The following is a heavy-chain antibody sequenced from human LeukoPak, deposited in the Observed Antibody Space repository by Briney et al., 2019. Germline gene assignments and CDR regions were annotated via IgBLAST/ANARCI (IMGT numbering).Heavy chain of an antibody. CDR1: GGSISSYY. CDR3: AGDQLARGSPTLKEEYYFDY. Sequence: SETLSLTCTVSGGSISSYYWSWIRQPAGKGLEWIGRIYTSGSTNYNPSLKSRVTMSVDTSKNQFSLKLSSVTAADTAVYYCAGDQLARGSPTLKEEYYFDYWGQGTLVTVSS. V-gene: IGHV4-4*07. J-gene: IGHJ4*02. CDR2: IYTSGST. D-gene: IGHD1-1*01.